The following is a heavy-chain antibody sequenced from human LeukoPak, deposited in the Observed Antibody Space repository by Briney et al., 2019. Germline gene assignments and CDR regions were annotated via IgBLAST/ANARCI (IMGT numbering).Heavy chain of an antibody. CDR2: TRQDGGEN. J-gene: IGHJ4*02. Sequence: QPGGSLRLSCAASEFTFSRYWMSWVRQAPGKGLEWVANTRQDGGENYYVDSVKGRFTISRDNAKNSLYLQMNSLRAEDTAVYYCARGSSNVWGSYYSFDYWGQGTLVTVSS. CDR1: EFTFSRYW. CDR3: ARGSSNVWGSYYSFDY. D-gene: IGHD3-16*01. V-gene: IGHV3-7*01.